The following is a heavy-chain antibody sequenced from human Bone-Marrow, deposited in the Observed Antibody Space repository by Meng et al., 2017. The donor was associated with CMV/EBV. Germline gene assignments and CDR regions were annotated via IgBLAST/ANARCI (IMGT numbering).Heavy chain of an antibody. CDR1: GFTFSSYG. CDR3: ARGGIARGDAFDI. D-gene: IGHD6-13*01. V-gene: IGHV3-NL1*01. Sequence: GGSLRLSCAASGFTFSSYGMHWVRQAPGKGLEWVSVIYSGGSSTYYADSVKGRFTISRDNSKNTLYLQMNSLRAEDTAVYYCARGGIARGDAFDIWGQGTMVTASS. J-gene: IGHJ3*02. CDR2: IYSGGSST.